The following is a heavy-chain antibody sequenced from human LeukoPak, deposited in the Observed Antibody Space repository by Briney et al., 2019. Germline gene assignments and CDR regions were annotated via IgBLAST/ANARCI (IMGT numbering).Heavy chain of an antibody. J-gene: IGHJ3*02. Sequence: PGGSLRLSCAASGFTFDDYALHWVRQVPGKGLEWISGISWNSGNIDYADSMKGRFTISRDNSKNTLYLQMNSLRAEDTAVYYCAKSAFRGSGSLFDAFDIWGQGTMVTVSS. CDR1: GFTFDDYA. CDR2: ISWNSGNI. CDR3: AKSAFRGSGSLFDAFDI. V-gene: IGHV3-9*01. D-gene: IGHD3-10*01.